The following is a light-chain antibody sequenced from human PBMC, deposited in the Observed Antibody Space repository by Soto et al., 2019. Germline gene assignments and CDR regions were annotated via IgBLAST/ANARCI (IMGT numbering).Light chain of an antibody. CDR3: QQSFSAPLT. Sequence: DIHMTQSPSYLTASVGARVTITCRASQNVASYLNWYQHKPGEAPKSLIYAASKLRSGVPSRFSATGTETDFTLIIADLQPADFATYYCQQSFSAPLTFGEGTKVDIK. J-gene: IGKJ4*01. CDR1: QNVASY. V-gene: IGKV1-39*01. CDR2: AAS.